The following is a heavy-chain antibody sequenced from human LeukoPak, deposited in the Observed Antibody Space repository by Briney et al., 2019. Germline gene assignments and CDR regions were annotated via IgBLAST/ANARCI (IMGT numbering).Heavy chain of an antibody. CDR1: GFTFTNHW. Sequence: GGSLRLSCAASGFTFTNHWMSWVRQAPGKGLEWVANIKEDGSEKYYVDSVKGRFTVSRDNVKNSLYLQMNSLRAEDTAVYYCARALSYSYGSMDFWGQGTLVVVSS. D-gene: IGHD5-18*01. V-gene: IGHV3-7*01. CDR3: ARALSYSYGSMDF. CDR2: IKEDGSEK. J-gene: IGHJ4*02.